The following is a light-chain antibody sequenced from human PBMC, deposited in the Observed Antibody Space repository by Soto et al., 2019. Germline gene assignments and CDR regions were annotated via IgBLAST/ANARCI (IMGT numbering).Light chain of an antibody. CDR1: SSDLTYNS. J-gene: IGLJ1*01. Sequence: QSALTQPASVSGSLGQSISISCTEDSSDLTYNSVSWYQHHQHKAPKLIIYDVSYRPSGVSTRFSGSQSAGSASLTISWLQAEDEADYYCSSSTPARGLVFGSGTKLTVL. V-gene: IGLV2-14*01. CDR2: DVS. CDR3: SSSTPARGLV.